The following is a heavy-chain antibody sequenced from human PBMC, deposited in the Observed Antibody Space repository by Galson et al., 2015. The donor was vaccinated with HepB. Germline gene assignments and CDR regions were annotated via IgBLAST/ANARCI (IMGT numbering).Heavy chain of an antibody. J-gene: IGHJ4*02. CDR2: INPSGGST. CDR3: ARADPYYYDSSGYWYYFDY. CDR1: GYTFTSYY. V-gene: IGHV1-46*03. Sequence: SVKVSCKASGYTFTSYYMHWVRQAPGQGPEWMGIINPSGGSTSYAQKFQGRVTMTRDTSTSTVYMELSSLRSEDTAVYYCARADPYYYDSSGYWYYFDYWGQGTLVTVSS. D-gene: IGHD3-22*01.